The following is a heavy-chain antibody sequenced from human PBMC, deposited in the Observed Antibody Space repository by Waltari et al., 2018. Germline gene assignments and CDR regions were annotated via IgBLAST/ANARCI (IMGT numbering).Heavy chain of an antibody. V-gene: IGHV3-33*01. CDR1: GFTFSSYG. CDR3: AREGGEYYDSSGYLADY. CDR2: IWYDGSNK. J-gene: IGHJ4*02. D-gene: IGHD3-22*01. Sequence: QVQLVESGGGVVQPGRSLRLSCAASGFTFSSYGMHWVRQAPGKGLEWLAVIWYDGSNKYYADSLKGRFTISRENSKNMLHLQMNSLRAEDTAEYYCAREGGEYYDSSGYLADYWGQGTLVTVSS.